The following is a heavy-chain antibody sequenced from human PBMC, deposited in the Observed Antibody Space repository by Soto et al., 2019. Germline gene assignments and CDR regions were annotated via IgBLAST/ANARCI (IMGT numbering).Heavy chain of an antibody. D-gene: IGHD4-17*01. V-gene: IGHV1-8*01. CDR3: ARFVPGDYYFDY. Sequence: ASVKVSCKASGYTFTSYDINWVRQATGQGLEWMGWMNPNSGNTGYAQKFQGRVTMTRNTSISTAYMELSSLRSEDTAVYYCARFVPGDYYFDYWGQGTLVTVSS. CDR2: MNPNSGNT. CDR1: GYTFTSYD. J-gene: IGHJ4*02.